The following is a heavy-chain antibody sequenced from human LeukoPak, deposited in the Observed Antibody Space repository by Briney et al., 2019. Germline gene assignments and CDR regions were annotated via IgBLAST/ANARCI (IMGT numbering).Heavy chain of an antibody. CDR1: GFTSSGDW. D-gene: IGHD3-16*01. V-gene: IGHV3-74*01. J-gene: IGHJ3*02. CDR2: SKNDGSST. Sequence: GGTLRLSCAVSGFTSSGDWMHWVRQAPGKGLVWVSRSKNDGSSTSYADSVKGRFTISRDNAKNTLYLQMNSLRAEDTAVYYCARELPRIGGQTDASDIWGQGTMVTVS. CDR3: ARELPRIGGQTDASDI.